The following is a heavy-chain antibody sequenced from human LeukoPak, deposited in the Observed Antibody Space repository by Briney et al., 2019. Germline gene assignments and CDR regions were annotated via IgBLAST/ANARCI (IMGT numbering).Heavy chain of an antibody. CDR3: ATEDPQYYYDSSGYQTEYFQH. CDR2: ISGSGGST. J-gene: IGHJ1*01. D-gene: IGHD3-22*01. V-gene: IGHV3-23*01. CDR1: GFTFSSYA. Sequence: PGGSLRLSCAASGFTFSSYAMSWVRQAPGKGLEWVSAISGSGGSTYYADSVKGRFTISRDNSKNTLYLQMNSLRAEDTAVYYCATEDPQYYYDSSGYQTEYFQHWGQGTLVTVSS.